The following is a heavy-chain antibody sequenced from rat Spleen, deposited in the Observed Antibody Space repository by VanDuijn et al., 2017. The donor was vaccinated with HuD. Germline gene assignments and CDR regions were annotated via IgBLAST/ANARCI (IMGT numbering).Heavy chain of an antibody. D-gene: IGHD1-11*01. CDR1: GFTFSDYG. Sequence: EVQLVESGGGLVQPGRSLKLSCAASGFTFSDYGMAWVRQAPTKGLEWVATISYGDSSGHSCTYYRDSVKGRFTISRDNTKSPLSLQMDSLRSEDTATYYCARRHYGYTDYFDYWGQGVMVPVSS. CDR2: ISYGDSSGHSCT. CDR3: ARRHYGYTDYFDY. J-gene: IGHJ2*01. V-gene: IGHV5-29*01.